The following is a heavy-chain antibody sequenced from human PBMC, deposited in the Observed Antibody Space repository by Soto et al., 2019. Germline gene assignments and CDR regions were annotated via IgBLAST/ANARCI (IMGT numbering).Heavy chain of an antibody. Sequence: SETLSLTCTVSGGSISSSSYYWGWIRQPPGKGLEWIGSIYYSGSTYYNPSLKSRVTISVDTSKNQFSLKLSSVTAADTAVYYCARDYGDYDRRHHWFDPWGQGTLVTVSS. CDR3: ARDYGDYDRRHHWFDP. CDR2: IYYSGST. V-gene: IGHV4-39*07. CDR1: GGSISSSSYY. J-gene: IGHJ5*02. D-gene: IGHD4-17*01.